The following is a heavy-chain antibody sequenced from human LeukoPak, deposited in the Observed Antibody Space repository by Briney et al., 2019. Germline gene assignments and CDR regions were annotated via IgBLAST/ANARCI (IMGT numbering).Heavy chain of an antibody. J-gene: IGHJ5*02. V-gene: IGHV1-18*01. D-gene: IGHD3-16*02. CDR1: GYTFTSYG. CDR2: ISAYNGNT. Sequence: GASVKVSCKASGYTFTSYGISWVRQAPGQGLEWMGWISAYNGNTNYAQKLQGRVTMTTDTSTSTAYMELRSLRSDDTAVYYCARDRDYDYVAGNYRPGGLDPWGQGTLVTVSS. CDR3: ARDRDYDYVAGNYRPGGLDP.